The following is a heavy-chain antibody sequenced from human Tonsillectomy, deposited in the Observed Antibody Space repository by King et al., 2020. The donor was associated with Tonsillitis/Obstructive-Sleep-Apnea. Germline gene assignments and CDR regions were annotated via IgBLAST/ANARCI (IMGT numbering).Heavy chain of an antibody. V-gene: IGHV4-31*03. D-gene: IGHD4-23*01. CDR1: SGSVSSGDYY. Sequence: VQLQESGPGLVKPSQTLSLTCTVSSGSVSSGDYYWSWIRQHPGKGLEWIGYIFYSGSTYYNPSLKSRVTISVDTSKNQFSLKRSSVTAADTAVYYCARVPRNSYFDYWGQGTLVTVSS. CDR2: IFYSGST. CDR3: ARVPRNSYFDY. J-gene: IGHJ4*02.